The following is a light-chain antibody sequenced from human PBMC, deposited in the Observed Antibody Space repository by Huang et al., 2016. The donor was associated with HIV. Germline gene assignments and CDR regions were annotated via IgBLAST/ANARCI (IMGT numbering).Light chain of an antibody. J-gene: IGKJ2*01. Sequence: IVLTQSPATLSLSPGEGATLTCGARPSVRNNYLAWYQQKPGLAPRLLIYDSHVRATGIPDRFSGSGSGTDFTLTISRLEPEDFAMYYCQQYSTSSYTFGQGTKVDI. CDR3: QQYSTSSYT. CDR1: PSVRNNY. V-gene: IGKV3D-20*01. CDR2: DSH.